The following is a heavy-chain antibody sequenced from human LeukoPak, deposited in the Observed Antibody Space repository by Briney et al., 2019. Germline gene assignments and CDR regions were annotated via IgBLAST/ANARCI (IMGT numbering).Heavy chain of an antibody. D-gene: IGHD4-17*01. J-gene: IGHJ4*02. CDR3: AREDYDYGDYYFDY. CDR2: INSDGSDT. Sequence: GGSLRLSCAASGFTFSSHWMSWVRQAPGEGLVWVSRINSDGSDTIYADSVKGRFTISRDNAKNTLYLQMYSLRAEDTALYYCAREDYDYGDYYFDYWGQGTLVTVSS. V-gene: IGHV3-74*01. CDR1: GFTFSSHW.